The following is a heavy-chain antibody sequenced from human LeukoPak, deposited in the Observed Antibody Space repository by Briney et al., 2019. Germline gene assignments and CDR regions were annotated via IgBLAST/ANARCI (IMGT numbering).Heavy chain of an antibody. V-gene: IGHV1-3*01. CDR3: ARVGRYYGSGSYRFDY. CDR2: INAGNGNT. J-gene: IGHJ4*02. D-gene: IGHD3-10*01. CDR1: GYTFTSYA. Sequence: ASVKVSCKASGYTFTSYAMHWVRQAPGQRLEWMGWINAGNGNTKYPQKFQGRVTITRDTSASTAYMELSSLRSEDTAVYYCARVGRYYGSGSYRFDYWGQGTLVTVSS.